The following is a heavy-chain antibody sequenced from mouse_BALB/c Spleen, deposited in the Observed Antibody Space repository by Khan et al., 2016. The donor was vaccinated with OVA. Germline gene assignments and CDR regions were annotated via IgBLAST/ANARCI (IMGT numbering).Heavy chain of an antibody. CDR3: ARRGLRWYFDY. V-gene: IGHV1-7*01. CDR2: INPSTGYT. CDR1: GYTFINYW. J-gene: IGHJ2*01. Sequence: QVQLKQSGAELTKPGASVKMSCKASGYTFINYWILWIKQRPGQGLEWIGYINPSTGYTEYNQNFKDKATLTADKSSSPSYSQLSSLTSEDSTDYYCARRGLRWYFDYWGQGTTLTVSS. D-gene: IGHD1-1*01.